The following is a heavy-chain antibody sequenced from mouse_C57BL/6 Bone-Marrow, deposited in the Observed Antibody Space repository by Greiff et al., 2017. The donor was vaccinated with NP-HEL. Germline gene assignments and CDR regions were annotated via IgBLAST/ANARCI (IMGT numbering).Heavy chain of an antibody. CDR1: GFTFSDYY. CDR3: SREGGLRRRTYAMDY. D-gene: IGHD2-4*01. CDR2: INYDGSST. J-gene: IGHJ4*01. V-gene: IGHV5-16*01. Sequence: EVKVVESEGGLVPPGSSMKLSCTTSGFTFSDYYMAWVRPVPETGLDWVANINYDGSSTYSLASLKSRFIISRDNAKNILYLQMSSLKSEDTATYYCSREGGLRRRTYAMDYWGQGTSVTVSS.